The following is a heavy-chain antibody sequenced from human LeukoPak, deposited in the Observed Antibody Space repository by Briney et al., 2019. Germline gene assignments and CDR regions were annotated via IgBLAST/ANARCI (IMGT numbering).Heavy chain of an antibody. V-gene: IGHV3-23*01. CDR3: ARDGATTGTNYYYGMDV. CDR1: GFTFRSYG. CDR2: MSGTGGTT. D-gene: IGHD1-1*01. Sequence: GGSLRLSCAASGFTFRSYGMSWVRQAPGKGLEWVSTMSGTGGTTYSADSAKGRFTISRDNSKNTLYLQMNSLRAEDTAVYYCARDGATTGTNYYYGMDVWGQGTTVTVSS. J-gene: IGHJ6*02.